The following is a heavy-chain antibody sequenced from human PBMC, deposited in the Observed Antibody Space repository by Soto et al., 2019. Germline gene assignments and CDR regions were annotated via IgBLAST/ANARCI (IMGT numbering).Heavy chain of an antibody. D-gene: IGHD2-15*01. J-gene: IGHJ5*02. CDR3: ERQPVVVVADTSWFDP. Sequence: QVQLVQSGAEVKKPGSSVKVSCKASGGTFSSYAISWVRQAPGQGLEWMGGIIPIFGTANYAQKFQGRVTITADESTSTAYMELSSLRSEDTAVYYCERQPVVVVADTSWFDPWGQGTLVTVSS. V-gene: IGHV1-69*01. CDR1: GGTFSSYA. CDR2: IIPIFGTA.